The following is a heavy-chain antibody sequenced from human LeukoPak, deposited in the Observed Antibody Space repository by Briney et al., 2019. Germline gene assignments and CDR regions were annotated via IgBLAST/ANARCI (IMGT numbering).Heavy chain of an antibody. CDR2: INTDGTST. J-gene: IGHJ5*02. CDR3: TTGWYRAALDP. D-gene: IGHD6-19*01. Sequence: GGSLRLSCVASGFTFRSYGMHWDRQAPGKGLVWVSQINTDGTSTYYADSVKGRLTISRDNAKNTLYLQMNSLRPEDTAVYYCTTGWYRAALDPWGQGTLVTVSS. V-gene: IGHV3-74*01. CDR1: GFTFRSYG.